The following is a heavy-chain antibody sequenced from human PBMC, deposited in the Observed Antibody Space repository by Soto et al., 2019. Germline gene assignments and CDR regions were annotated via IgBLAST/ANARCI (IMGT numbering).Heavy chain of an antibody. CDR1: GFSLSTSGVG. Sequence: SGPTLVKPTQTLTLTCTFSGFSLSTSGVGVGWIRQPPGKALEWLALIYWDDDKRYSPSLKSRLTITKDTSKNHVVLTMTNMDPVDTATYYCVHRRPSHLYFDYWGQGTLVTVSS. CDR2: IYWDDDK. CDR3: VHRRPSHLYFDY. D-gene: IGHD2-2*01. V-gene: IGHV2-5*02. J-gene: IGHJ4*02.